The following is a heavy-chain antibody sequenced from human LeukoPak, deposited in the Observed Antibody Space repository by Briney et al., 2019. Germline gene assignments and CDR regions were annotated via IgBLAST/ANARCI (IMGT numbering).Heavy chain of an antibody. V-gene: IGHV3-74*01. J-gene: IGHJ4*02. CDR3: ARGQLWTDFDY. Sequence: PGGSLRFPCAAPGFTFSSTWMHWSRKPQGKGRVWVSRINSDGSSTSYADSVKGRFTISRDNAKNTLYLQMNSLRAEDTAVYYCARGQLWTDFDYWGQGTLATVSS. CDR2: INSDGSST. CDR1: GFTFSSTW. D-gene: IGHD5-18*01.